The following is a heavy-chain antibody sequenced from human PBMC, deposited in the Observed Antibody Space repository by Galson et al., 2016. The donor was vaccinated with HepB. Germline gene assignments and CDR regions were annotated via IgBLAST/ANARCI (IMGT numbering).Heavy chain of an antibody. Sequence: SETLSLTCGVSGGSISSNWWSWVRQPPGKGLEWIGETDHSGRTNYNPSLKSRVTISVDKSESQFSLKLTSVTAADTAVYYCAKCATCNLDQWGQGTLVTVSS. CDR1: GGSISSNW. J-gene: IGHJ4*02. CDR2: TDHSGRT. CDR3: AKCATCNLDQ. V-gene: IGHV4-4*02.